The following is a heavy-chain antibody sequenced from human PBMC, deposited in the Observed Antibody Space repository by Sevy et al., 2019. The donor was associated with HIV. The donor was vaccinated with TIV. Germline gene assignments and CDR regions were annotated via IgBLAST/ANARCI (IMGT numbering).Heavy chain of an antibody. Sequence: GGSLRLSCAASGFTFSKYSMSWVRQPPGKGLEWVSTLSFGCGEINYADSVKGRFTISRDSSKSSVYLQMNNLRPEDTAVYYCAREGCTKPQDYWGQGTLVTVSS. D-gene: IGHD2-8*01. CDR1: GFTFSKYS. CDR3: AREGCTKPQDY. CDR2: LSFGCGEI. V-gene: IGHV3-23*01. J-gene: IGHJ4*02.